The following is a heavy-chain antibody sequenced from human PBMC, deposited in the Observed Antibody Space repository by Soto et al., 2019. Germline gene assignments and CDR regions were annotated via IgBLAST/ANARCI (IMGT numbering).Heavy chain of an antibody. Sequence: ASVKVSCKASGYTFTSYGISWVRQAPGQGLEWMGWISAYNGNTNYAQKLQGRVTMTTDTSTSAAYMELRSLRSDDTAVYYCAREVPVRYFDWLYREDYYYDGMDVWGQGTTVTVSS. J-gene: IGHJ6*02. V-gene: IGHV1-18*01. D-gene: IGHD3-9*01. CDR1: GYTFTSYG. CDR2: ISAYNGNT. CDR3: AREVPVRYFDWLYREDYYYDGMDV.